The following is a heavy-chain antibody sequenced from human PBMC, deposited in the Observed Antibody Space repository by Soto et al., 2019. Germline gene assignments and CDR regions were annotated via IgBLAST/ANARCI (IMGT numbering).Heavy chain of an antibody. CDR3: ARDHLLGVVPAAMLGYFDL. CDR1: GGTFSSYA. Sequence: QVQLVQSGAEVKKPGSSVKVSCKASGGTFSSYAISWVRQAPGQGLEWMGGIIPIFGTASYAQKSQGRVTITADESTSKAYMELSSLRSEDTAVYYCARDHLLGVVPAAMLGYFDLWGRGTLVTVSS. CDR2: IIPIFGTA. V-gene: IGHV1-69*01. J-gene: IGHJ2*01. D-gene: IGHD2-2*01.